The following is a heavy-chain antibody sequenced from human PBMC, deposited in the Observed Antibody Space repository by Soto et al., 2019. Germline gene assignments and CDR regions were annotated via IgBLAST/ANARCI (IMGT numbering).Heavy chain of an antibody. V-gene: IGHV3-23*01. D-gene: IGHD1-26*01. CDR3: ARNGIVVRIP. CDR1: GFTFSAYA. CDR2: ISDKGGNT. J-gene: IGHJ5*02. Sequence: HPGGSLRLSCVASGFTFSAYAMSWVRQAPGKGLEWVSAISDKGGNTYYADSVKGRFTISRDNSKNTLYLQMNSLRAGDTAVYYCARNGIVVRIPWGQGILVTVSS.